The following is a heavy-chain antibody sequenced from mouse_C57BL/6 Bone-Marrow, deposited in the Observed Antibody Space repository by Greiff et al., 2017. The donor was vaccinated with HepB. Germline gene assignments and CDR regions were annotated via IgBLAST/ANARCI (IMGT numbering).Heavy chain of an antibody. V-gene: IGHV7-3*01. CDR1: GFTFTDYY. J-gene: IGHJ1*03. Sequence: EVMLVESGGGLVQPGGSLSLSCAASGFTFTDYYMSWVRQPPGKALEWLGFIRNKANGYTTEYSASVKGRFTISRDNSQSILYLQMNALRAEDSATYYCARSAIYYGNYDWYFDVWGTGTTVTVSS. CDR3: ARSAIYYGNYDWYFDV. D-gene: IGHD2-1*01. CDR2: IRNKANGYTT.